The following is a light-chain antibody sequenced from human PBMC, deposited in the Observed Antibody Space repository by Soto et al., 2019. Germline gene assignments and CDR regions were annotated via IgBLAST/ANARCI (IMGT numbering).Light chain of an antibody. V-gene: IGKV1-27*01. J-gene: IGKJ3*01. Sequence: DIQMTQSPTSLSASVGDRVTITCRASQDIRNFVAWYQQKPGKAPKLLIYAASTLQSGVPSRFSGSGSGTDFPLTLNSLQPEDVETYSCQKYSSVPVFGPGTKVEIK. CDR1: QDIRNF. CDR2: AAS. CDR3: QKYSSVPV.